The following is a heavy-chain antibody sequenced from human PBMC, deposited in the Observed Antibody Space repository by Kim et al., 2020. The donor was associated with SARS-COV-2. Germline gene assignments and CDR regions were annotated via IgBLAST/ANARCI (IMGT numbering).Heavy chain of an antibody. V-gene: IGHV4-31*03. Sequence: SETLSLTCTVSGGSISSGGYYWSWIRQHPGKGLEWIGYIYYSGSTYYNPSLKSRVTISVDTSKNQFSLKLSSVTAADTAVYYCARGPGEWEFTTLDYWGQGTLVTVSS. CDR1: GGSISSGGYY. CDR2: IYYSGST. J-gene: IGHJ4*02. CDR3: ARGPGEWEFTTLDY. D-gene: IGHD1-26*01.